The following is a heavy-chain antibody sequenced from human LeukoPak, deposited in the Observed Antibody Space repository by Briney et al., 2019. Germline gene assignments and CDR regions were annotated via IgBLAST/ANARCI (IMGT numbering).Heavy chain of an antibody. CDR3: AKDSPSMVRGVNPYGMDV. V-gene: IGHV3-11*04. J-gene: IGHJ6*02. D-gene: IGHD3-10*01. CDR2: ISSSGSTI. Sequence: GGSLRLSCAASGFTFSDYYMSWIRQAPGKGLEWVSYISSSGSTIYYADSVKGRFTISRDNAKNSLYLQMNSLRAEDTAVYYCAKDSPSMVRGVNPYGMDVWGQGTTVTVSS. CDR1: GFTFSDYY.